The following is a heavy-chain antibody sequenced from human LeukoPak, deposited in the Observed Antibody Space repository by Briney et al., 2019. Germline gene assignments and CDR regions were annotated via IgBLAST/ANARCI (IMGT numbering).Heavy chain of an antibody. Sequence: SETLSLTCTVSGDSISSYYWSWIRQPPGKGLEWIGYTHNTGRTNYNPSLKSRVTISLDTSKNQFSLKLRSVTAADTAVYYCARVAYNSAGWFDPWGQGALVTVSS. V-gene: IGHV4-59*01. CDR2: THNTGRT. CDR1: GDSISSYY. J-gene: IGHJ5*02. D-gene: IGHD6-25*01. CDR3: ARVAYNSAGWFDP.